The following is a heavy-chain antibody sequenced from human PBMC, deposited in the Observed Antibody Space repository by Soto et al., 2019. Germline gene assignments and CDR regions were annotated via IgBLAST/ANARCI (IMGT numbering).Heavy chain of an antibody. CDR2: IYYDGST. CDR3: AKVVVAATRHSDFDS. Sequence: SETLSLTCTVSGGSINSNNYYWAWIRQPPGKGLAWIASIYYDGSTYYDTSLKSRVTISRDTSKNQFSLRPTSMTAADTAVYYWAKVVVAATRHSDFDSWGQGTPVTVSS. J-gene: IGHJ4*02. CDR1: GGSINSNNYY. D-gene: IGHD2-15*01. V-gene: IGHV4-39*02.